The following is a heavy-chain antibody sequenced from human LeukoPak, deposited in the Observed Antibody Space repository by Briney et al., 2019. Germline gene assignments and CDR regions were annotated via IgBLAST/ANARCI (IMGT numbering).Heavy chain of an antibody. CDR2: IYSGGST. V-gene: IGHV3-66*01. J-gene: IGHJ1*01. CDR1: GFIVSSNY. Sequence: GGSLRLSCAASGFIVSSNYMSWVRQAPGKGLEWVSVIYSGGSTYYADSVKGRFTVSRDNSKNTLYLQMNSLRAEDTALYYCVCYDNAAEYFHYWGQGTLVTVSS. D-gene: IGHD3-22*01. CDR3: VCYDNAAEYFHY.